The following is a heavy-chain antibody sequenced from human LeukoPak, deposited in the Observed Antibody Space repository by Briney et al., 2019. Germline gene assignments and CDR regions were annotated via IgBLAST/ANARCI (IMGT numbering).Heavy chain of an antibody. CDR2: ISSSSSYI. CDR1: GFTFSSYS. V-gene: IGHV3-21*01. CDR3: ARRQIAVAGAFDH. D-gene: IGHD6-19*01. Sequence: SGGSLRLSCAASGFTFSSYSINWVRQAPGKGLEWVSSISSSSSYIYYADSVKGRFTISRDNAKNSLYLQMNSLRAEDTAIYYCARRQIAVAGAFDHWGQGTLVTVSS. J-gene: IGHJ4*02.